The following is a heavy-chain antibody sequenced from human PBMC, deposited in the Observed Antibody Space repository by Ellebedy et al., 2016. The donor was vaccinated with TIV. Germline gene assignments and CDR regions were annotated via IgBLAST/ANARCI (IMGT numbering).Heavy chain of an antibody. CDR2: MNPNSGGT. Sequence: ASVKVSCXASEYTFTIYDINWVRQAPGQGLEWMGWMNPNSGGTFYAPKFQGRVTMTRDTSISTAYMELSSLTSDDTAVYYCARGAIWFGEMGSRNYGMDVWGQGTAVTVSS. CDR1: EYTFTIYD. J-gene: IGHJ6*02. D-gene: IGHD3-10*01. V-gene: IGHV1-8*01. CDR3: ARGAIWFGEMGSRNYGMDV.